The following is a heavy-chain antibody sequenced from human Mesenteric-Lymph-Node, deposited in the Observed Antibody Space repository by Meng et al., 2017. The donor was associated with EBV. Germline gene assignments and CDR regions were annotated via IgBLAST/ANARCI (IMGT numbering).Heavy chain of an antibody. J-gene: IGHJ4*02. Sequence: QAQRQRWGAGLLKPSGTLSLTCDVYGDSFSAYYWGWIRQPPGRGLEWIGDVIHSGNTSYSPSLKSRVTISVDTSKRQFSLKLRSMTAADTAGYYCATGWGKANYWGQGTLVTVSS. CDR2: VIHSGNT. D-gene: IGHD3-16*01. CDR1: GDSFSAYY. V-gene: IGHV4-34*12. CDR3: ATGWGKANY.